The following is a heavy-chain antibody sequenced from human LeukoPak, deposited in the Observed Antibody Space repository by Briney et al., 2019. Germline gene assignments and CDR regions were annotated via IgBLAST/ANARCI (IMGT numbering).Heavy chain of an antibody. CDR1: GGSVTSSY. V-gene: IGHV4-59*02. J-gene: IGHJ6*03. Sequence: SEALSPACAVSGGSVTSSYWSWIRQSPGKGLEWIGNFYYSGSANYNPSLKSRVTISVDTSKNQFSLKLSSVTAADTAVYYCARGITIFGVVIINYYYYYMDVWGKGTTVTVSS. CDR3: ARGITIFGVVIINYYYYYMDV. CDR2: FYYSGSA. D-gene: IGHD3-3*01.